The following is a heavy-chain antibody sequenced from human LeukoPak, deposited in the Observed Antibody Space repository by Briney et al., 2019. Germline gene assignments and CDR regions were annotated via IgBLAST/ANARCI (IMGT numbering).Heavy chain of an antibody. CDR1: GFIFSTYW. CDR3: VREGTTVALFDY. CDR2: IKQDGSET. J-gene: IGHJ4*02. V-gene: IGHV3-7*01. Sequence: GGSLRLSCAASGFIFSTYWMTWVRQAPGKGLEWVANIKQDGSETYYVDPVKGRFTISRDNAKNSLYLQMHSLRAEDTAVYYCVREGTTVALFDYWGQGSLVIVSS. D-gene: IGHD6-19*01.